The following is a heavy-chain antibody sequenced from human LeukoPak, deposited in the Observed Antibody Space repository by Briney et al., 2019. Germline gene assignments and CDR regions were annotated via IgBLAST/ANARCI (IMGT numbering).Heavy chain of an antibody. D-gene: IGHD1-7*01. CDR2: IYYIGTT. V-gene: IGHV4-59*01. Sequence: SETLSLTCTVSGGSLSNYYWGWIRRPPGKGLEFIGYIYYIGTTNYNPSLKSRVTISVDTSKNQFSLKLSSGTAADTAVCYCARFGQLELPRRGYYYYLDVWGKGTTVTVSS. CDR1: GGSLSNYY. J-gene: IGHJ6*03. CDR3: ARFGQLELPRRGYYYYLDV.